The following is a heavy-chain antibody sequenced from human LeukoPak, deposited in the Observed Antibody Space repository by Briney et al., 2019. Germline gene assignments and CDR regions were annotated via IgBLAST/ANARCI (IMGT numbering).Heavy chain of an antibody. Sequence: GGSLRLSCAASGFSFTSNAMTWVRQAPGKGLEWVSTISGNGLSTWYADSVKGRFTISRDASKNTLSLQMNTLRAEDTAVYYCAKTGQLDSWGQGTLVTVSS. CDR3: AKTGQLDS. V-gene: IGHV3-23*01. CDR1: GFSFTSNA. CDR2: ISGNGLST. D-gene: IGHD1-1*01. J-gene: IGHJ4*02.